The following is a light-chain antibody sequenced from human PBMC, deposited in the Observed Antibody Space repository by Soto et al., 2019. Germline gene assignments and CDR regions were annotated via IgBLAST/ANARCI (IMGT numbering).Light chain of an antibody. Sequence: QSALTQPASVSGSPGQSITISCTGSGRDIGAYDYVSWYQQHPGKAPKLLIYGVKNRPSGVSYRFSASKSAFTASLTISGFQAEDEAHYYCSSYTTSYFYVFGPGTKVTVL. CDR1: GRDIGAYDY. J-gene: IGLJ1*01. CDR3: SSYTTSYFYV. V-gene: IGLV2-14*01. CDR2: GVK.